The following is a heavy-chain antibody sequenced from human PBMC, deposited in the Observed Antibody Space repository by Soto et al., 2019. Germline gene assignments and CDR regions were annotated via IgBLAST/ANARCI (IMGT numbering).Heavy chain of an antibody. D-gene: IGHD6-13*01. CDR1: DGSISSYY. J-gene: IGHJ4*02. Sequence: PSETLSLTCTVSDGSISSYYWSWIRQPPGKGLERIGYIYYSGSTNYNPSLKSRVTISVDTSKNQVSLKLRSVTAADTAVYYCSRSLKYSSSPWDYWGQGALVTVSS. V-gene: IGHV4-59*01. CDR3: SRSLKYSSSPWDY. CDR2: IYYSGST.